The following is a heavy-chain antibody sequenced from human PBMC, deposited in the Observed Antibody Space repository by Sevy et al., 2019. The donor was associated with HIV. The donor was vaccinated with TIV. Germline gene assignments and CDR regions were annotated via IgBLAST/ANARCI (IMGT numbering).Heavy chain of an antibody. CDR1: GFTFSSYA. J-gene: IGHJ4*02. Sequence: VGSLRLSCAASGFTFSSYAMSWVRQAPGKGLEWVSAISGSGGSTYYADSVKGRFTISRDNSKNTLYLQMNSLRAEDTAVYYCAKKVRDYDFWSGPTLYFDYWGQGTLVTVSS. CDR2: ISGSGGST. V-gene: IGHV3-23*01. D-gene: IGHD3-3*01. CDR3: AKKVRDYDFWSGPTLYFDY.